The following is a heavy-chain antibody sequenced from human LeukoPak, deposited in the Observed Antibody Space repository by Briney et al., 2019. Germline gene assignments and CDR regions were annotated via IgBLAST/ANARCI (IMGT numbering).Heavy chain of an antibody. V-gene: IGHV3-7*04. Sequence: GGSLRLSCAASGITFSKNWMSWVRQAPGKGPEWVANIKQDGSEKYYVDSVKGRFTISRDSSQNTLYLEMNSLRGEDTAVYFCAKDKPLRERARRAIDSGIQYYYHGMDVWGQGTTVTVSS. J-gene: IGHJ6*02. D-gene: IGHD3-10*01. CDR2: IKQDGSEK. CDR1: GITFSKNW. CDR3: AKDKPLRERARRAIDSGIQYYYHGMDV.